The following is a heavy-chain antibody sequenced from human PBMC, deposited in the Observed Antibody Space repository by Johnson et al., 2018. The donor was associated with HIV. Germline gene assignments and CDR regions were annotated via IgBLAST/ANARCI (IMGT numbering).Heavy chain of an antibody. J-gene: IGHJ3*02. D-gene: IGHD5-12*01. V-gene: IGHV3-74*01. CDR2: IYSDGSST. CDR1: GFTFSHYW. Sequence: VHLVESGGGLVQPGGSLRLSCAASGFTFSHYWMHWVRQAPGKGLVWVSRIYSDGSSTSYADFVKGRFTISRDNAKSIAYLQMNSLKTEDTAVYYCTRDREYSGYERDFLDDAFDIWGQGTMVTVSS. CDR3: TRDREYSGYERDFLDDAFDI.